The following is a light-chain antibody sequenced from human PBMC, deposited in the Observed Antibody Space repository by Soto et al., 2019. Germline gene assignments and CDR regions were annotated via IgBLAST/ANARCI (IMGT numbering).Light chain of an antibody. CDR1: QSLLHSSGYNY. J-gene: IGKJ4*01. CDR3: IQSLQTPLT. Sequence: DIVMTQSPLSLPVTPGEPASISCRSSQSLLHSSGYNYLHWYLQKPGQSPQLLIYLGSNRASGVPDRFSGSGSGTDFALKISRVEAEDVGVFYCIQSLQTPLTFGGGTKVEIK. V-gene: IGKV2-28*01. CDR2: LGS.